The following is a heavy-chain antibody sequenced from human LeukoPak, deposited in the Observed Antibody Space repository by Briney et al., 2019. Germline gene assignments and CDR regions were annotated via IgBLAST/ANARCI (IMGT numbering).Heavy chain of an antibody. V-gene: IGHV3-48*03. Sequence: GGSLRLSCAASGFTFSSYEMNWVRQAPGKGLEWVSYISSSGNTIYYADSVKGRFTISRDNAKNSLYLQMNSLRAEDTVVYYCARDSMGRHDYGDSEPYYYYYGMDVWGQGTTVTVSS. CDR1: GFTFSSYE. J-gene: IGHJ6*02. CDR2: ISSSGNTI. D-gene: IGHD4-17*01. CDR3: ARDSMGRHDYGDSEPYYYYYGMDV.